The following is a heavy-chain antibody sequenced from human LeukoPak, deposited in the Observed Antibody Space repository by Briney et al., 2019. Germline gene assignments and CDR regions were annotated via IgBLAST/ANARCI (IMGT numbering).Heavy chain of an antibody. CDR1: GFTFSSYS. CDR2: ISSSSYI. V-gene: IGHV3-21*01. Sequence: GGSLRLSCAASGFTFSSYSMNWVRQAPGKGLEWVSSISSSSYIYYADSVRGRFTISRDNAKNSLYLQMNSLRAEDTAVYYCARHPLPNFYYGSGSYYPFDYWGQGTLVTVSS. D-gene: IGHD3-10*01. J-gene: IGHJ4*02. CDR3: ARHPLPNFYYGSGSYYPFDY.